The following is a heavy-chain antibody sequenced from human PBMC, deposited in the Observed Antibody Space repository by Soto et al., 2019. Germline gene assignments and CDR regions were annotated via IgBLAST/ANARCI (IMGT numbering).Heavy chain of an antibody. CDR1: GFTFSGYD. J-gene: IGHJ3*02. CDR2: IGTAGDT. D-gene: IGHD6-19*01. Sequence: LRLSCAASGFTFSGYDMHWVRQATGKGLEWVPAIGTAGDTYYPGSVKGRFTISRENAKNSLYLQMNSLRAGDTAVYYCARGGYSSGWSQNDAFDIWGQGTMVTVSS. CDR3: ARGGYSSGWSQNDAFDI. V-gene: IGHV3-13*01.